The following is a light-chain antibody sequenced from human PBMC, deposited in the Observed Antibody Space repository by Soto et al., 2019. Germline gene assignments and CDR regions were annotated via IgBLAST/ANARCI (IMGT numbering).Light chain of an antibody. J-gene: IGKJ1*01. CDR3: QQYDNWPQT. V-gene: IGKV3-15*01. CDR1: QSVSDK. Sequence: EILMTQSPGTLSVSPGEGATLSCRASQSVSDKLAWYQQKVGQPPRLLIYGALTRATGIAARFSGSGSGTEFTLTISSLQSEDFAVYYCQQYDNWPQTFGQGTKVDVK. CDR2: GAL.